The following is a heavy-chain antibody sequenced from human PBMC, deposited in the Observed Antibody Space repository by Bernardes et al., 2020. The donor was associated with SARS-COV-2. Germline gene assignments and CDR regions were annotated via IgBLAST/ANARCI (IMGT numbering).Heavy chain of an antibody. Sequence: SESLSLTCTASGDSISDIRYCWDWLLQPPGKGLEWIGSVYHSGDTYYNPSLKSRVTISVDTSENQFSLKLSSVTAAETALYYCARRNAGRHDCWGQGTLVTVSS. D-gene: IGHD1-26*01. CDR2: VYHSGDT. J-gene: IGHJ4*02. CDR1: GDSISDIRYC. V-gene: IGHV4-39*01. CDR3: ARRNAGRHDC.